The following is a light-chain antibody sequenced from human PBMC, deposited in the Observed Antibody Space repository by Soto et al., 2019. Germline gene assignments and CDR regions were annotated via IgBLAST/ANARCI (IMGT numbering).Light chain of an antibody. CDR1: QSVSSSY. Sequence: EIVLTQSPGTLSLSPGERATLSCRASQSVSSSYLAWYQQKPGQAPRLLIYGASSRATGIPDRFSGSGSGTDFTRTIGRLEPEDFAVYYCQHYGSLVLTFGGGTKVEIK. V-gene: IGKV3-20*01. CDR3: QHYGSLVLT. J-gene: IGKJ4*01. CDR2: GAS.